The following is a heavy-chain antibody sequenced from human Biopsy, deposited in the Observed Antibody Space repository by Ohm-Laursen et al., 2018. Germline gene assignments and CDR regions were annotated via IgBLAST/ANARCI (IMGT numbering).Heavy chain of an antibody. CDR1: GASMTGYF. V-gene: IGHV4-4*07. CDR2: IYTIGDT. CDR3: AREDEGLLRALDL. J-gene: IGHJ3*01. Sequence: GTLSLTCTVSGASMTGYFWTWVRQPAGKGLEWVGHIYTIGDTTYNPSLESRVTMSLDTSKNQFSLKMTSLTAADTAVYFCAREDEGLLRALDLWGQGTMVTVSS. D-gene: IGHD3-3*01.